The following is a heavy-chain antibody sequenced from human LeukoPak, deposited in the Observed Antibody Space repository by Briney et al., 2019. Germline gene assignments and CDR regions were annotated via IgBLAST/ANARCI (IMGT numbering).Heavy chain of an antibody. CDR3: ARDRGYCTNGVCYKAAYWFDP. D-gene: IGHD2-8*01. J-gene: IGHJ5*02. CDR1: GGTFSSYA. V-gene: IGHV1-69*05. CDR2: IIPIFGTA. Sequence: SVKVSCKASGGTFSSYAISWVRQAPGQGLEWMGGIIPIFGTANYAQKFQGRVTITTDESTSTAYMELSSLRSEDTAVYYCARDRGYCTNGVCYKAAYWFDPWGQGTLVTVSS.